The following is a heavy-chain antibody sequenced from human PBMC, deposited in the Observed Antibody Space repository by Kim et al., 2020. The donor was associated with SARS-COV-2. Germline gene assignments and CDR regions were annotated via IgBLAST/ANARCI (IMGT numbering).Heavy chain of an antibody. J-gene: IGHJ4*02. D-gene: IGHD5-12*01. CDR2: INTDGSDA. Sequence: GGSLRLSCAASGFTFSNYWIHWVRQAPGKGLVWVSRINTDGSDAYYADSVKDRSSIFRDNARDTVYLQMNSLRPEDTAVYYCVPGDRVAPEGGVYWGQGTLVTVSP. CDR3: VPGDRVAPEGGVY. V-gene: IGHV3-74*01. CDR1: GFTFSNYW.